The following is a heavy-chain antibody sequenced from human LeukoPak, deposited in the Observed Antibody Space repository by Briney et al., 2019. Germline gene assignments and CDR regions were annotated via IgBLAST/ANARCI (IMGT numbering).Heavy chain of an antibody. CDR3: ARDLQYYDFWSGYSDAFDI. D-gene: IGHD3-3*01. CDR1: GGSISSYY. Sequence: EPSETLSLTCTVSGGSISSYYWSWIRQPPGKGLEWIGYIYYSGSTNYNPSLKSRVTISVDTSENQFSLKLSSVTAADTAVYYCARDLQYYDFWSGYSDAFDIWGQGTMVTVSS. V-gene: IGHV4-59*01. CDR2: IYYSGST. J-gene: IGHJ3*02.